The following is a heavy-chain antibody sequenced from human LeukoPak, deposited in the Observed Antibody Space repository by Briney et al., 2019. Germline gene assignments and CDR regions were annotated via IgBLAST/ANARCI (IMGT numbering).Heavy chain of an antibody. D-gene: IGHD2-15*01. Sequence: SETLSLTCAVYGGSFSGYYWSWIRQPPGKGLEWIGEINHSGSTNYNPSLKSRVTISVDTSKNQFSLKLSSVTAADTAVYYCARGGKDIVVVVAATPLLPFDYWGQGTLVTVSS. CDR1: GGSFSGYY. J-gene: IGHJ4*02. CDR2: INHSGST. V-gene: IGHV4-34*01. CDR3: ARGGKDIVVVVAATPLLPFDY.